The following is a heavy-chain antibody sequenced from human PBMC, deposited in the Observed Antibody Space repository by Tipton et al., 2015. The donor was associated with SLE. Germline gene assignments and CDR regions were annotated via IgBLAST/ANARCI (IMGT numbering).Heavy chain of an antibody. Sequence: LRLSCAASGFTFSSYWGWIRQPPGRGLEWIGSIYYSGSTFYNPSLKNRVTISVDTSKNQFSLKLYSMTAADTAVYYCAREGGQQLVSFDYWGQGTLVTVSS. D-gene: IGHD6-13*01. CDR3: AREGGQQLVSFDY. CDR1: GFTFSSY. V-gene: IGHV4-39*07. CDR2: IYYSGST. J-gene: IGHJ4*02.